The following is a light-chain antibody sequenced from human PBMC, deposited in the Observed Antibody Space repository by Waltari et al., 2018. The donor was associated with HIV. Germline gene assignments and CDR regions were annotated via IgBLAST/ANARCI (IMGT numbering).Light chain of an antibody. J-gene: IGLJ2*01. CDR3: SSYTSSSTLV. CDR1: SSAVRSYYL. CDR2: EVG. V-gene: IGLV2-18*02. Sequence: QSALTQPPSVSGSPGQSVTISCPGTSSAVRSYYLLHWYQQPPGTAPKLMIYEVGNRPAGVPHRFSGSKSGNTASLTISGLQAEDEADYYCSSYTSSSTLVFGGGTKLTVL.